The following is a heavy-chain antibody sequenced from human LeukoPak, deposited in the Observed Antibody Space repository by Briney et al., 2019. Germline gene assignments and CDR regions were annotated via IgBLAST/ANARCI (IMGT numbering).Heavy chain of an antibody. CDR2: IYYSGST. V-gene: IGHV4-59*08. CDR1: GFTFSSYA. J-gene: IGHJ3*02. CDR3: ARLSGSDHYNYGSDPDAFDI. Sequence: PGGSLRLSCAASGFTFSSYAMSWIRQPPGKGLEWIGYIYYSGSTNYNPSLKSRVTISVDTSKNQFSLKLSSVTAADTAVYYCARLSGSDHYNYGSDPDAFDIWGQGTMVTVSS. D-gene: IGHD3-10*01.